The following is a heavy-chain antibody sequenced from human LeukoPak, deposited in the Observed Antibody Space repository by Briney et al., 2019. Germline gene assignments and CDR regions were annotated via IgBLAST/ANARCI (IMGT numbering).Heavy chain of an antibody. Sequence: PGGPLRLSCAASGFTFSSYAMHWVRQAPGKGLEWVAVISYDGSNKYYADSVKGRFTISRDNSKNTLYLQMNSLRAEDTAVYYCARDLGGDSIAFDYWGQGTLVTVSS. CDR2: ISYDGSNK. J-gene: IGHJ4*02. CDR3: ARDLGGDSIAFDY. V-gene: IGHV3-30*04. D-gene: IGHD2-21*01. CDR1: GFTFSSYA.